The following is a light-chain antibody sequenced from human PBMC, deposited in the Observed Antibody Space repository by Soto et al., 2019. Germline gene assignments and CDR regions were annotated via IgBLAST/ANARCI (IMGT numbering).Light chain of an antibody. CDR3: QSYDSSLSVAV. V-gene: IGLV1-40*01. Sequence: QSVLTQPPSVSEAPGQRVTISCTGSSSNIGAGYDVHWYQHLPGTAPKLLIYGNSNRPSGVPDRFSGSKSGTSASLAITGLQAEDEADYYCQSYDSSLSVAVFGGGTQLTVL. J-gene: IGLJ7*01. CDR2: GNS. CDR1: SSNIGAGYD.